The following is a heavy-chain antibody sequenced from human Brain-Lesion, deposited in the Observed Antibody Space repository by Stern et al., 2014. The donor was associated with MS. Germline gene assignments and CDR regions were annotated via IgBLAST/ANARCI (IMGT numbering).Heavy chain of an antibody. D-gene: IGHD3-22*01. CDR2: IPTEGSP. V-gene: IGHV4-61*02. Sequence: QLQLQESGPGLVKPSQTLSLTCTVSGASISSGTYFWTWIRQPAGKGLEWIGRIPTEGSPPCNPSFKIGVTISLDTSKKDFSLKLSSVTAADTAVYYCARAYYYDTSGDSDAFNIWGQGTQVTVSS. CDR3: ARAYYYDTSGDSDAFNI. J-gene: IGHJ3*02. CDR1: GASISSGTYF.